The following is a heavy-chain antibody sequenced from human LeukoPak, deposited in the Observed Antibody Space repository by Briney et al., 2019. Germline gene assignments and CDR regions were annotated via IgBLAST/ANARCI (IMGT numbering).Heavy chain of an antibody. V-gene: IGHV1-8*01. CDR1: GYTFTNYD. Sequence: ASVKVSCKASGYTFTNYDINWVRQATGRGLEWLGWMNPNSGNTGYAQKFQGRVTMTGNTSINTAYMELSSLRSEDTAVYYCARGHQSWHGMDVWGQGTTVTVSS. J-gene: IGHJ6*02. CDR2: MNPNSGNT. CDR3: ARGHQSWHGMDV.